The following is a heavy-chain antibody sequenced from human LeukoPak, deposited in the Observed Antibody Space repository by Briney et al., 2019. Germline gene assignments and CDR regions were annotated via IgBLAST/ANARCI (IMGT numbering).Heavy chain of an antibody. V-gene: IGHV4-61*02. CDR1: GGSISSGSYY. Sequence: SQTLSLTCAVSGGSISSGSYYWSWIRQPAGKGLEWIGRIYTSGSTNYNPSLKSRVTISVDTSKNQFSLKLSSVTAADTAVYYCARGREWELLSFWGQGTLVTVSS. CDR2: IYTSGST. CDR3: ARGREWELLSF. D-gene: IGHD1-26*01. J-gene: IGHJ4*02.